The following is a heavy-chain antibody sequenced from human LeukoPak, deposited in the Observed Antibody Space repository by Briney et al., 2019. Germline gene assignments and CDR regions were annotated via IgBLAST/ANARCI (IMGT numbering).Heavy chain of an antibody. CDR3: ARDEWGYYDSSGYYYFDY. D-gene: IGHD3-22*01. V-gene: IGHV4-4*07. J-gene: IGHJ4*02. Sequence: PSETLSLTCTVSGGSISSYYWSWIRQPAGKGLEWIGRIYTSGSTNFHPSLKSRVTMSVDTSKNQFSLKLSSVTAADTAVYYCARDEWGYYDSSGYYYFDYWGQGTLVTVSS. CDR2: IYTSGST. CDR1: GGSISSYY.